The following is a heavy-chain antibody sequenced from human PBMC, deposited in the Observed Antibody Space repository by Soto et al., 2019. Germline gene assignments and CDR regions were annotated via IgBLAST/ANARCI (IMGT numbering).Heavy chain of an antibody. V-gene: IGHV1-69*13. CDR2: IIPIFGTA. Sequence: SVKVSCKASGGTFSSYAISWVRQAPGQGLEWMGGIIPIFGTANYAQKFQGRVTITADESTSTAYMELSSLRSEDTAVYYCASNYMVRGVIFYSLWFDXWGQGTLVTVSX. J-gene: IGHJ5*01. CDR1: GGTFSSYA. D-gene: IGHD3-10*01. CDR3: ASNYMVRGVIFYSLWFDX.